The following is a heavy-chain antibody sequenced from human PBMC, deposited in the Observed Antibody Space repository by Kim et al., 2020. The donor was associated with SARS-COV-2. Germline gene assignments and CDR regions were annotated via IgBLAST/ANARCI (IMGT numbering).Heavy chain of an antibody. J-gene: IGHJ4*02. V-gene: IGHV3-49*03. CDR3: TRDAVTWDRGVLLPFDY. CDR2: IRNKAYGWTA. D-gene: IGHD3-10*01. CDR1: GFTFGDYA. Sequence: GGSLRLSCETSGFTFGDYAMCWFRQAPGKGLEWVGGIRNKAYGWTAEYAASVKGRFTISRDDDKTIAYLQMSSLTTEDTALYFCTRDAVTWDRGVLLPFDYWGRGTLSPSPQ.